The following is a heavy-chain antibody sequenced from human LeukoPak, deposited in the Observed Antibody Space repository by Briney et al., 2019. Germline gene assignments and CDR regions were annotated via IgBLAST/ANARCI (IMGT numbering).Heavy chain of an antibody. D-gene: IGHD6-19*01. J-gene: IGHJ1*01. V-gene: IGHV4-34*01. CDR2: INHSGST. CDR1: GGSFSGYY. CDR3: ARPPYSSGWAVEYFQH. Sequence: SETLSLACAVYGGSFSGYYWSWIRQPPGKGLEWIGEINHSGSTNYNPSLKSRVTISVDTSKNQFSLKLSSVTAADTAVYYCARPPYSSGWAVEYFQHWGQGTLVTVSS.